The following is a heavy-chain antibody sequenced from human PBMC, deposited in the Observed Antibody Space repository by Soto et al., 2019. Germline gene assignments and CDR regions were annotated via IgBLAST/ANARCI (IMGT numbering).Heavy chain of an antibody. V-gene: IGHV4-4*07. J-gene: IGHJ5*02. CDR2: IFSSGST. CDR3: ARDQGVVVTADNWFDP. CDR1: GGSITDYS. D-gene: IGHD2-21*02. Sequence: SETLSLTCTVSGGSITDYSWVWIRQPAGKGLEWIGRIFSSGSTNYNPSLKGRITMSLDTSKNQFSLKLDSATATDTAVYLCARDQGVVVTADNWFDPWGQGILVTVSS.